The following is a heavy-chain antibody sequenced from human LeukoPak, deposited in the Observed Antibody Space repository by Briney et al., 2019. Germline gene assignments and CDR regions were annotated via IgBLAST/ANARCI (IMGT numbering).Heavy chain of an antibody. J-gene: IGHJ3*02. Sequence: ASVKLSCKASGGTFSSYAIRWARQAPGQGLEWMGRIIPIFGTENYAQKFQGRVTITTDDTTSTAYMELSSLRTEDTAVYYWARPLGQLEDDAFDIWGQGTMVTVSS. CDR1: GGTFSSYA. D-gene: IGHD1-1*01. CDR2: IIPIFGTE. V-gene: IGHV1-69*05. CDR3: ARPLGQLEDDAFDI.